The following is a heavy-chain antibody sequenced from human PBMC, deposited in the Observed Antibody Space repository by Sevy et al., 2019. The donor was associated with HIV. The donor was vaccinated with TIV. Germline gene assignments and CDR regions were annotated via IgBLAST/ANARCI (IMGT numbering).Heavy chain of an antibody. CDR3: ARDGARITMVQGVMAYYHGMDV. CDR1: GFTFSTYS. CDR2: ISSSSSNYI. V-gene: IGHV3-21*01. J-gene: IGHJ6*02. D-gene: IGHD3-10*01. Sequence: GGSLRLSCAASGFTFSTYSMNWVRQAPGKGLEWVSSISSSSSNYIYYADSLKGRFTISRDNAKNSLYLQMNSLRADDTAVYYCARDGARITMVQGVMAYYHGMDVWGQGTTVTVSS.